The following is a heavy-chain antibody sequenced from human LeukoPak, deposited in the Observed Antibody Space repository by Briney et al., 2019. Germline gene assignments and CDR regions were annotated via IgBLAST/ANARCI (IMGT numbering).Heavy chain of an antibody. D-gene: IGHD3-22*01. CDR3: AKDVVIITYYYFDY. CDR2: ISGSGGST. Sequence: GGSLRLSCAASGFTFSSYVMSWVRQAPGTGLEWVSGISGSGGSTYYADSVKGRFTTSRDNSKNTLYLQMNSLRAEDTAVYYCAKDVVIITYYYFDYWGQGTLVTVSP. CDR1: GFTFSSYV. V-gene: IGHV3-23*01. J-gene: IGHJ4*02.